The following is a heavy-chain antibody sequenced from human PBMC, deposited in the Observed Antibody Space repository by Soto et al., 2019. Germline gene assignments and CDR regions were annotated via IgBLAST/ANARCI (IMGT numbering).Heavy chain of an antibody. CDR1: RDAFSKYA. D-gene: IGHD3-16*01. CDR3: ARGETYLGV. V-gene: IGHV1-69*01. J-gene: IGHJ6*02. CDR2: IIPIFDSR. Sequence: QVQLVQSGAEVKKPGSSVKVSCKASRDAFSKYAFNWVRQAPGQGLEWMGWIIPIFDSRNYAEKFQGRVTITADDSTSTAYMELRSLRFEDPAVYYCARGETYLGVWGQGTTVTVSS.